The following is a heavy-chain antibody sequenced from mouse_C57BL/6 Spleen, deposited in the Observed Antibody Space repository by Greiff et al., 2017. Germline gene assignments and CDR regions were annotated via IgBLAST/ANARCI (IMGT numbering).Heavy chain of an antibody. J-gene: IGHJ3*01. D-gene: IGHD3-2*02. CDR2: IYPGDGDT. V-gene: IGHV1-80*01. CDR1: GYAFSSYW. CDR3: ARRGSSSGPSFAY. Sequence: QVQLQQSGAELVKPGASVKISCKASGYAFSSYWMNWVKQRPGKGLEWIGQIYPGDGDTNYNGKLKGKATLTADKSSSTAYMQLSSLTSEDSAVYFCARRGSSSGPSFAYWGQGTLVTVSA.